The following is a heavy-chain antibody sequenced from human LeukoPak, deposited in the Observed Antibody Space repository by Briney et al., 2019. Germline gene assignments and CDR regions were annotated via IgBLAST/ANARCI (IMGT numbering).Heavy chain of an antibody. V-gene: IGHV3-21*01. D-gene: IGHD3-22*01. CDR3: ARVGNYYDSSGYYYTPRYFDY. J-gene: IGHJ4*02. Sequence: GGSLRLSCAASGFTFSSYSMNWVRQAPGKGLEWVSSISSSSSYIYYADSVKGRFTISRDNAKNSLYLQMNSLRAEDTAVYYCARVGNYYDSSGYYYTPRYFDYWGQGTLVTVSS. CDR2: ISSSSSYI. CDR1: GFTFSSYS.